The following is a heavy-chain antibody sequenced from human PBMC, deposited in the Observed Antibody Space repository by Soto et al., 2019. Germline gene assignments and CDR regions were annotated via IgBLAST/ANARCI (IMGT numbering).Heavy chain of an antibody. CDR3: ARTEAGTFWFDP. V-gene: IGHV1-18*04. D-gene: IGHD6-13*01. Sequence: ASVKVSCKASGYTFTSYGISWVRQAPGQGLEWMGWISAYNGNTKYAQKLQGRVTMTTDTSTSTAYMELRSLRSDDTAVDYCARTEAGTFWFDPWGQGTLVTVSS. CDR2: ISAYNGNT. CDR1: GYTFTSYG. J-gene: IGHJ5*02.